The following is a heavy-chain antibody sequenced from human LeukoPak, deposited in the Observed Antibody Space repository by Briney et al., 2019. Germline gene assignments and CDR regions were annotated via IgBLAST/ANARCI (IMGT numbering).Heavy chain of an antibody. V-gene: IGHV4-59*01. CDR3: ARYRGYSGYDYGLDY. D-gene: IGHD5-12*01. J-gene: IGHJ4*02. Sequence: PSESLSLTWTVSGGSISSYGWSWIRQPPGKGLEWLGFIFYSGSTNYKPSLKSRVTISVATSKNQFSLKLSSVTAADTAVDYCARYRGYSGYDYGLDYWGQGTLVTVSS. CDR1: GGSISSYG. CDR2: IFYSGST.